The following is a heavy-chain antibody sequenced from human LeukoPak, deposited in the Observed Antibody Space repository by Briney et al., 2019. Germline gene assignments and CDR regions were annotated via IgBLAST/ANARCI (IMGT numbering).Heavy chain of an antibody. Sequence: PGGSLRLSCAASGFTFNKYWLTWVRQAPGKGLEWVSYISGSSGTIYYAASVKGRFTISRDNAKNSLYLQMNSLRAEDTAVYYCARRPEFGVLYYMDVWGKGTTVTVSS. CDR1: GFTFNKYW. CDR3: ARRPEFGVLYYMDV. J-gene: IGHJ6*03. V-gene: IGHV3-48*01. CDR2: ISGSSGTI. D-gene: IGHD3-16*01.